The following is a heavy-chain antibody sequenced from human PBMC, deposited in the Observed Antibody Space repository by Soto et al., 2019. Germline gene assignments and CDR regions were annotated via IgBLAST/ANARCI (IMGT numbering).Heavy chain of an antibody. D-gene: IGHD3-16*01. V-gene: IGHV4-61*01. Sequence: SATLSLTCTVSGGSISSTSYYWNWIRQPPGKWLEWIGFIHYSGGTNYTPSLKSRVTISVDTSKNQFSLNLSSVTAADTAVYYAWRWGGCCDRGICRSPRLWFDQWGHGTPVTVS. J-gene: IGHJ5*02. CDR2: IHYSGGT. CDR3: WRWGGCCDRGICRSPRLWFDQ. CDR1: GGSISSTSYY.